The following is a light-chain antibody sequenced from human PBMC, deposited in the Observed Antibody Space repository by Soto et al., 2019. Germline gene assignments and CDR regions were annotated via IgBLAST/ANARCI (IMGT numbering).Light chain of an antibody. CDR2: DVS. CDR3: SSYTSSSTLV. V-gene: IGLV2-14*01. CDR1: SNDVGGYNY. Sequence: QSALTQPASVSGSPGQSITISCTGTSNDVGGYNYVSWYQQHPGKAPKLMIYDVSNRPSGVSNRFSGSKSGNTASLTISGLQAEDEADYYCSSYTSSSTLVFGRGTKVTVL. J-gene: IGLJ2*01.